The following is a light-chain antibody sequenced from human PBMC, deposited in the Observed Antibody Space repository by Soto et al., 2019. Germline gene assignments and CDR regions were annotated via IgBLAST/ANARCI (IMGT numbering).Light chain of an antibody. V-gene: IGKV1-39*01. CDR3: QQSHSIPLT. CDR2: AAS. CDR1: QSISSY. J-gene: IGKJ4*01. Sequence: DIPMTQSPSSLSASVGDRVTITCRASQSISSYLNWYQQKPGKAPKLLIFAASTLQGGVPSRFSGSCSGNDFTLTSSRLPPEDSATYYYQQSHSIPLTFGGGTKVE.